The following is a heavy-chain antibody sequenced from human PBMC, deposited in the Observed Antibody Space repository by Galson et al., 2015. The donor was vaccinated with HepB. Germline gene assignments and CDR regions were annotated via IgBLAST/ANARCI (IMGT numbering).Heavy chain of an antibody. CDR3: ARAEGSGYYYVDY. Sequence: SVKVSCKASGYTFTNHAMNWVRQAPGQGLEWMGWINTNSGNPTYAQGFIGRFVFSLDTSVSTAYLQISSLKAEDTAVYYCARAEGSGYYYVDYWGQGTLVTVSS. D-gene: IGHD3-22*01. CDR2: INTNSGNP. V-gene: IGHV7-4-1*02. CDR1: GYTFTNHA. J-gene: IGHJ4*02.